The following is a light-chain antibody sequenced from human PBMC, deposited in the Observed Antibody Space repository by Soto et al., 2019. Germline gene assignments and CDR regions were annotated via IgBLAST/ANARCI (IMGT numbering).Light chain of an antibody. Sequence: EIVMTQYPATLSVSPGERATVSCRASQSVSSNLAWYQQKPGQAPSLLIYGASTRATGTPARFSGSGSGTEFTLTISSLQSEDFAVYYCQQYIRWPLTFGGGTKVDIK. V-gene: IGKV3-15*01. CDR2: GAS. CDR1: QSVSSN. CDR3: QQYIRWPLT. J-gene: IGKJ4*01.